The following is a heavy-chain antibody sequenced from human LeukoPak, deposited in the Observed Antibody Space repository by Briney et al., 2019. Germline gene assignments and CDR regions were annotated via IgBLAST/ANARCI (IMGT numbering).Heavy chain of an antibody. J-gene: IGHJ5*02. CDR2: INPNSGGT. V-gene: IGHV1-2*02. CDR1: GYTFTGYY. CDR3: ARDLTGIPKET. Sequence: GASVKVSCKASGYTFTGYYLHWVRQAPGQGLEWMGWINPNSGGTTYAQKFQGRVTMTRDTSISTAYMELSSLRSDDTAVYYCARDLTGIPKETWGQGTLVTVSS. D-gene: IGHD3-9*01.